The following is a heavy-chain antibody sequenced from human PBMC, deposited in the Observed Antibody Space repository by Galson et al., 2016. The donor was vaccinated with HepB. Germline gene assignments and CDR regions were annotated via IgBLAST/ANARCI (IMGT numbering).Heavy chain of an antibody. CDR2: LSSNSIYI. J-gene: IGHJ4*02. D-gene: IGHD6-6*01. CDR1: GFTFSSYS. V-gene: IGHV3-21*01. CDR3: ARGPAHSSSAPFDY. Sequence: SLRLSCAASGFTFSSYSMNWVRQAPGKGLEWVSSLSSNSIYIYYADSVKGRFTISRDNAKNSLYLQMNSLRAGDTAAYYCARGPAHSSSAPFDYWCQGTLVPVSS.